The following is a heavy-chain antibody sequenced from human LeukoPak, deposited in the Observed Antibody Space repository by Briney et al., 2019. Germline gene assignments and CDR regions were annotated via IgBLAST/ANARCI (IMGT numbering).Heavy chain of an antibody. CDR2: INHSGST. CDR3: ARRKRWLQPFDY. J-gene: IGHJ4*02. V-gene: IGHV4-34*01. Sequence: SETLSLTCTVSGGSISSYYWSWIRQPAGKGLEWIGEINHSGSTNYNPSLKSRVTISVDTSKNQFSLKLSSVTAADTAVYYCARRKRWLQPFDYWGQGTLVTVSS. CDR1: GGSISSYY. D-gene: IGHD5-12*01.